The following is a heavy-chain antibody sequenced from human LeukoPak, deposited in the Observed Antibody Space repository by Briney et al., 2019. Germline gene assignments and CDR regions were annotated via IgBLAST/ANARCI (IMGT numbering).Heavy chain of an antibody. Sequence: PGGSLRLSCAASGFTFSTYGMSWVRQAPGKGLEWVSGISGSGATIYYADSVKGRFTISRDNSKNTLYLQMNSLRAGDTAVYYCAKSPGTTGWFDPWGQGTLVTVSS. J-gene: IGHJ5*02. CDR1: GFTFSTYG. V-gene: IGHV3-23*01. D-gene: IGHD1-1*01. CDR2: ISGSGATI. CDR3: AKSPGTTGWFDP.